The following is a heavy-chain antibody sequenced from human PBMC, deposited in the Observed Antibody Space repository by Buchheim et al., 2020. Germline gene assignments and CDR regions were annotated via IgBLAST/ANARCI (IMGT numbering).Heavy chain of an antibody. CDR1: GFTFSSYA. D-gene: IGHD3-10*01. Sequence: QVQLVESVGGVVQPGRSLRLSCAASGFTFSSYAMHWVRQAPGKGLEWVAVISYDGSNKYYADSVKGRFTIFRDNSKNTLSLQMNSLRAEDTAVYYCARDSHMVRGVIMGIDYWGQGTL. CDR3: ARDSHMVRGVIMGIDY. V-gene: IGHV3-30-3*01. CDR2: ISYDGSNK. J-gene: IGHJ4*02.